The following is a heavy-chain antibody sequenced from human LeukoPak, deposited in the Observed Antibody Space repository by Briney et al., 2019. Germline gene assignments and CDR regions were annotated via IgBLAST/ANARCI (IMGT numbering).Heavy chain of an antibody. CDR3: ARVGSSGSSAFDI. Sequence: SQTLSLTCTVSGGSISSGDYYWSWIRQPPGKGLEWIGYIYYSGSTYYNPSLKSRVTISVDTSKNQFSLKLSSVTAADTAVYYCARVGSSGSSAFDIWGQGTMVTVSS. CDR1: GGSISSGDYY. D-gene: IGHD3-22*01. V-gene: IGHV4-30-4*01. J-gene: IGHJ3*02. CDR2: IYYSGST.